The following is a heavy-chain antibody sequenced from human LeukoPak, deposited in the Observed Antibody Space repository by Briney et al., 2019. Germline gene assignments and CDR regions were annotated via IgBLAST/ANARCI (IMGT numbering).Heavy chain of an antibody. Sequence: SVKVSCKTSGGTFTSYAITWVRQATGQGLEWMGKIIPISGTTNYAQKFQGRVTFTSDESTSTAYMELSSIRSEDTALYYWARKLRLGGNWFDPWGQGTLVTVSS. J-gene: IGHJ5*02. V-gene: IGHV1-69*15. D-gene: IGHD1-26*01. CDR1: GGTFTSYA. CDR2: IIPISGTT. CDR3: ARKLRLGGNWFDP.